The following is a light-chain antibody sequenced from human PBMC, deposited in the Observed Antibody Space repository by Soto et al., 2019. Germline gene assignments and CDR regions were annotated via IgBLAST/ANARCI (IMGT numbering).Light chain of an antibody. CDR1: QSISSQ. CDR2: DAS. CDR3: QQRSNWPLT. V-gene: IGKV3-11*01. Sequence: EIVLTQSPATLSLSPGERATLSCRASQSISSQLAWYQQKPGQAPRLVIHDASNRATGIPARFSGSGSSTDFTLTISSLGPEDFAVYFCQQRSNWPLTFGGGTKVDIK. J-gene: IGKJ4*01.